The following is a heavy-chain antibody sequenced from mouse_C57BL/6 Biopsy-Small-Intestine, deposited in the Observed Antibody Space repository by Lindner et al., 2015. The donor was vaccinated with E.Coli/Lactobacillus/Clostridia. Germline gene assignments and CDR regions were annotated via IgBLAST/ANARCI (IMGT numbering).Heavy chain of an antibody. V-gene: IGHV5-17*01. CDR1: GFTFSDYG. CDR2: ISSGSSTI. J-gene: IGHJ4*01. Sequence: VQLQESGGGLVKPGGSLKLSCAASGFTFSDYGIHWVRQAPEKGLEWVAYISSGSSTIYYADTVKGRFTISRDNAKNTLFLQMTSLRSEDTAMYYCARPYYYSMDYWGQGTSAPSPQ. CDR3: ARPYYYSMDY.